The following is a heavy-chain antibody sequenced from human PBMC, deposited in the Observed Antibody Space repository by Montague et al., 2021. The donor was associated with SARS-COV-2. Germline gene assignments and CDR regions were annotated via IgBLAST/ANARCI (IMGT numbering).Heavy chain of an antibody. CDR3: AGLQSYFDSSGSPSAFDF. CDR2: IYSTGNT. CDR1: GGSITSDIYY. J-gene: IGHJ4*02. D-gene: IGHD3-22*01. V-gene: IGHV4-39*02. Sequence: SETLSLTCTVSGGSITSDIYYWTWIRQPPGKGLEWIGRIYSTGNTHYNPSLKSRVTISVVTSKNHLTLKLSSVTAADTAVYYCAGLQSYFDSSGSPSAFDFWGQGTLVTVSS.